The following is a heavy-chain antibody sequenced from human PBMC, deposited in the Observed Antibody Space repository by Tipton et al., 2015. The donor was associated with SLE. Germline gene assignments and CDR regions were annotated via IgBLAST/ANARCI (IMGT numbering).Heavy chain of an antibody. J-gene: IGHJ4*02. D-gene: IGHD3-22*01. CDR2: IYYSGST. CDR3: ARRSPSDYYDSSGYSYFDY. CDR1: GGSISSSSYY. V-gene: IGHV4-39*07. Sequence: LRLSCTVSGGSISSSSYYWGWIRQPPGKGLEWIGSIYYSGSTYYNPSLKSRVTISVDTSKNQFSMKLSSVTAADTAVYYCARRSPSDYYDSSGYSYFDYWGQGTLVTVSP.